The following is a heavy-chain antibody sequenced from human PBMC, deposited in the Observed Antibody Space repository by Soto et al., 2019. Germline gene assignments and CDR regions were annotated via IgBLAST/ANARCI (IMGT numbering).Heavy chain of an antibody. J-gene: IGHJ4*02. CDR2: ISSSAGST. CDR3: AKYQPMTQPRPYFDY. V-gene: IGHV3-23*01. CDR1: GFTFSSYA. D-gene: IGHD3-22*01. Sequence: EVQLLESGGDLIQPGGSLRLSCAASGFTFSSYAMSWVRQAPGKGLGWVSAISSSAGSTFYADSVKGRFTISRDNSRNILYLQMNSPRAEDTAIYYCAKYQPMTQPRPYFDYWGQGTLVTVSS.